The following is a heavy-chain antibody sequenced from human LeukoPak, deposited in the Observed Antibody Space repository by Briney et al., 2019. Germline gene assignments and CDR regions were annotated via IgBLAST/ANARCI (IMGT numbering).Heavy chain of an antibody. D-gene: IGHD3-22*01. J-gene: IGHJ5*02. CDR1: GGSISSGGYY. CDR3: ARQVTMIDLP. V-gene: IGHV4-30-2*01. Sequence: TSETLSLTCTVSGGSISSGGYYWSWIRQPPGKGLEWIGYIYHSGSTYYNPSLKSRVTISVDTSKNQFSLKLSSVTAADTAVYYCARQVTMIDLPWGQGTLVTVSS. CDR2: IYHSGST.